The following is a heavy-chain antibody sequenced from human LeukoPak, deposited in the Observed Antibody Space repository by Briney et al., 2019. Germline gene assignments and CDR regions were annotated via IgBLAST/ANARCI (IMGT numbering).Heavy chain of an antibody. V-gene: IGHV5-51*04. Sequence: GESLKISCKGSRNNSTNYLIGWVRQMPGKGLKWMGIIYPGDSDTRYSPSFQGQVTISADKPISTAYLQWSSLKTSDTAIYYCAVIYREGNGAPSYYLGMDVWGQGTTVTVSS. CDR2: IYPGDSDT. D-gene: IGHD2-8*01. CDR1: RNNSTNYL. J-gene: IGHJ6*02. CDR3: AVIYREGNGAPSYYLGMDV.